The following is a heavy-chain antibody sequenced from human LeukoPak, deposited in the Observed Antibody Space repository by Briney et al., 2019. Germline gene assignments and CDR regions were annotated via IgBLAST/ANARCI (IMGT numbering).Heavy chain of an antibody. CDR3: AKDSGFAMIVVVITYFDY. CDR2: TSGSGGST. V-gene: IGHV3-23*01. CDR1: GFTFSSYA. J-gene: IGHJ4*02. D-gene: IGHD3-22*01. Sequence: GGSLRLSCAASGFTFSSYAMSWVRQAPGKGLEWVSATSGSGGSTYYADSVKGRFTISRDNSKNTLYLQMNSLRAEDTAVYYCAKDSGFAMIVVVITYFDYWGQGTLVTVSS.